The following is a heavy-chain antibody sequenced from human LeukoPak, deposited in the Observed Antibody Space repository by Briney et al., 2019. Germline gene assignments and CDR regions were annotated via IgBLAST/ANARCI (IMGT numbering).Heavy chain of an antibody. V-gene: IGHV3-23*01. Sequence: GGSLRLSCAASGFTFSSYAMSWVRQAPGKGLEWVSAISGSGGSTYYADSVKGGFTISRDNSKNTLYLQMNSLRAEDTAVYYCAKSSRGYVSSFDYWGQGTLVTVSS. CDR1: GFTFSSYA. CDR2: ISGSGGST. CDR3: AKSSRGYVSSFDY. D-gene: IGHD5-12*01. J-gene: IGHJ4*02.